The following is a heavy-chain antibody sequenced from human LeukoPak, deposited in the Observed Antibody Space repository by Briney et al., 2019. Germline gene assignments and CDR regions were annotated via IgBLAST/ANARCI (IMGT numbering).Heavy chain of an antibody. Sequence: SETLSLTCTVSGGSISSYYWSWIRQPPGKGLEWIGYIYTSGSTNYNPSLKSRVTISVDTSKNQFSLKLSSVTAADTAVYYCASSRVYSGEFDYWGQGTLVTVSS. CDR2: IYTSGST. D-gene: IGHD2-15*01. CDR1: GGSISSYY. J-gene: IGHJ4*02. V-gene: IGHV4-4*09. CDR3: ASSRVYSGEFDY.